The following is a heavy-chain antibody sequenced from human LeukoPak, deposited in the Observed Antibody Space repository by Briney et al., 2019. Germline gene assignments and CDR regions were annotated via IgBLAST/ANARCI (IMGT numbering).Heavy chain of an antibody. CDR2: IKPDGSEK. V-gene: IGHV3-7*01. CDR3: VRGGTYWTVS. Sequence: GGSLRLSCAASGFVFSASFMSWVRKAPGKGLEWVATIKPDGSEKYHVDSVSGRFTISRDNTNDSLFLQMNSLRVDDTAVYYCVRGGTYWTVSWGQGTLVNVS. J-gene: IGHJ5*01. CDR1: GFVFSASF.